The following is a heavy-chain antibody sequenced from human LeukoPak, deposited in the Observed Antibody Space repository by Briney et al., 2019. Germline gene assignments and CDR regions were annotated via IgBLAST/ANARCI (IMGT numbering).Heavy chain of an antibody. J-gene: IGHJ6*02. Sequence: SETLSLTCAVSVGSINSGNWWSWVRQSPGKGLEWIGEIYHNGAPNYNPSLKSRVTISADTFKNHFSLKMTSVTAADTAVYYCATAPILRGEGGEHYKYGMDVWGQGTTVIVSS. CDR1: VGSINSGNW. V-gene: IGHV4-4*02. CDR2: IYHNGAP. D-gene: IGHD2-2*02. CDR3: ATAPILRGEGGEHYKYGMDV.